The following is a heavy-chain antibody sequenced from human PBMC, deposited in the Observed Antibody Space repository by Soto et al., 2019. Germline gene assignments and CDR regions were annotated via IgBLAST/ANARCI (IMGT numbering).Heavy chain of an antibody. J-gene: IGHJ4*02. V-gene: IGHV3-30*09. Sequence: GGSLRLSCAASGFAFSRFALHWLRQAPGKGLEWVALISYDGTTKYYPDAVKGRFAISRDNSNNTLYLEMNSLRAGDTAVYYCARGFRYSTDFDYWGQGTLVTVSS. CDR3: ARGFRYSTDFDY. D-gene: IGHD4-4*01. CDR2: ISYDGTTK. CDR1: GFAFSRFA.